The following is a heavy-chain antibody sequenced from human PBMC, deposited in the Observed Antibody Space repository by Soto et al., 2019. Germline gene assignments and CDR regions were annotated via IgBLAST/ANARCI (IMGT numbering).Heavy chain of an antibody. D-gene: IGHD3-16*01. CDR3: AHCRGGVASF. V-gene: IGHV2-5*02. CDR1: GFSLSTRDVG. Sequence: QITLNESGPTLVKPTQTLTLTCTFSGFSLSTRDVGVGWIRQPPGKALEWLGVIYWDDDKSYSPSLKSRLTRTKYTSKNQVVLRMTKMDPVDKATYYCAHCRGGVASFWGQGTLVTVSS. J-gene: IGHJ4*02. CDR2: IYWDDDK.